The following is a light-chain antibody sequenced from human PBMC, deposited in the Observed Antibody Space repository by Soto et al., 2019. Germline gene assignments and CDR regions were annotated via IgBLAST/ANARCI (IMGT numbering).Light chain of an antibody. CDR1: SSDIGGYNF. CDR2: EVS. J-gene: IGLJ1*01. CDR3: SSYASRSTPYV. V-gene: IGLV2-14*01. Sequence: QSALTQPASVSGSPGQSVTISCAGTSSDIGGYNFVSWYQQHPGKAPKLMIFEVSNRPSGVPGRFSASKSGNTASLTISGLQVDDDDDYYCSSYASRSTPYVFGTGTKVTVL.